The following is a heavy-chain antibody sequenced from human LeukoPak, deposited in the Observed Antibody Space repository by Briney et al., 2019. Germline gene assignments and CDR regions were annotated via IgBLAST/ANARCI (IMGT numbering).Heavy chain of an antibody. CDR3: ARGRRSALRLRIALDI. V-gene: IGHV1-2*02. CDR2: INPNSGGT. CDR1: GYTFTGYY. J-gene: IGHJ3*02. D-gene: IGHD4-17*01. Sequence: ASVKVSCKASGYTFTGYYMHWVRQAPGQGLEWMGWINPNSGGTNYAQKFQGRVTMTRDTSISTAYMELSSLRSEDTAVYYCARGRRSALRLRIALDIWGQGTMVTVSS.